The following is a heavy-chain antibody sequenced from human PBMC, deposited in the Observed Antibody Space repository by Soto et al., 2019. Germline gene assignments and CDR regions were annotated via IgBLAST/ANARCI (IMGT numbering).Heavy chain of an antibody. D-gene: IGHD1-26*01. CDR2: IKSKTDGGTT. J-gene: IGHJ5*02. V-gene: IGHV3-15*01. CDR1: GFTFINAW. CDR3: TTFYTSDAIGSAP. Sequence: VGSLRLSCAVSGFTFINAWMSWVRQAPGKGLEWVGRIKSKTDGGTTDYAAPVKGRFTISRHDSKNTQYLQMNSLKTEDTAVYYCTTFYTSDAIGSAPWGQGTLVTVSS.